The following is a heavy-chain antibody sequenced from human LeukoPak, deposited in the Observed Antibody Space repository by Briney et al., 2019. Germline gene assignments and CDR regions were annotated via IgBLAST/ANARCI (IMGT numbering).Heavy chain of an antibody. Sequence: PSETLSLTCTVSGGSICTSSYYCGWVRQPPGNGLEWIGNIFYSGSTYYSPSLKSRVTISVDTSKNQFSLNLSSVTAADSAVYYCAREGDKYANWFDTWGQGTLVTVSS. CDR1: GGSICTSSYY. CDR2: IFYSGST. V-gene: IGHV4-39*07. CDR3: AREGDKYANWFDT. J-gene: IGHJ5*02. D-gene: IGHD2-8*01.